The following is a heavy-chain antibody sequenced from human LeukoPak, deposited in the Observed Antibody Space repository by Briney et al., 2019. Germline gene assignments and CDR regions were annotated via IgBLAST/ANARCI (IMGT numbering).Heavy chain of an antibody. J-gene: IGHJ6*04. CDR1: GLPLSINW. Sequence: GGSLRLACAAHGLPLSINWIESARQARGKGLGWDSCINSDGSTTNYADAVKARFDISRKNDKNTLYLQMNSLRAEDTAVYYCLNLGTINYSGKDVWGKGTTVTVSS. CDR2: INSDGSTT. V-gene: IGHV3-74*01. D-gene: IGHD7-27*01. CDR3: LNLGTINYSGKDV.